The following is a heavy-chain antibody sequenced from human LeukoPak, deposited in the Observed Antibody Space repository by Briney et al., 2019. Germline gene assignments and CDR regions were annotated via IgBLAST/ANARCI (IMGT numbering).Heavy chain of an antibody. CDR2: ISGSGGST. J-gene: IGHJ5*01. Sequence: GGSLRLSCAASGFTFSSYAMTWARQAPGKGLEWVSAISGSGGSTYYADSVKGRFTISRDNSKNTLYLQMNSLRAEDTAVYYCAKDQGWEPLWFGSWGQGTLVTVSS. D-gene: IGHD1-14*01. V-gene: IGHV3-23*01. CDR3: AKDQGWEPLWFGS. CDR1: GFTFSSYA.